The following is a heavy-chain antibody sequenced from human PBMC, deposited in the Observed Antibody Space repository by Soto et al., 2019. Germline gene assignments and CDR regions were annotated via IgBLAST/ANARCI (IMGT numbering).Heavy chain of an antibody. CDR1: GGSISSGGYS. V-gene: IGHV4-30-2*01. Sequence: TLSLTCAVSGGSISSGGYSWSWIRQPPGKGLEWIGYIYHSGSTYYNPSLKSRVTISVDRSKNQFSLKLSSVTAADTAVYYCARDCLGCAYGYSEKWGQGTPVTVSS. J-gene: IGHJ4*02. CDR3: ARDCLGCAYGYSEK. CDR2: IYHSGST. D-gene: IGHD5-18*01.